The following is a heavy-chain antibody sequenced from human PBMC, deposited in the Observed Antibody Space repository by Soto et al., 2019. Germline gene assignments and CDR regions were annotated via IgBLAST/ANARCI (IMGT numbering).Heavy chain of an antibody. Sequence: QVQLVQSGAEEKKPGASVKVSCKASGYTFTSYAMHWVRQAPGQRLEWMGWINAGNGNTKYSQKFQGRVTITRDTSASTAYMELSSLRSEDTAVYYCARGIRRWHLVNLRYYYYGMDVWGQGTTVTVSS. V-gene: IGHV1-3*05. J-gene: IGHJ6*02. D-gene: IGHD6-13*01. CDR2: INAGNGNT. CDR1: GYTFTSYA. CDR3: ARGIRRWHLVNLRYYYYGMDV.